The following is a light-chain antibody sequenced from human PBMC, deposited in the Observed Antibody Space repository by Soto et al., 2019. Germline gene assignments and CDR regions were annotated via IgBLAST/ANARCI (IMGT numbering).Light chain of an antibody. V-gene: IGLV2-14*03. CDR2: DVT. J-gene: IGLJ1*01. CDR3: SSHTSGSTRV. CDR1: SGDVGGYDY. Sequence: QSALTQPASVSGSPGQSIAISCTGTSGDVGGYDYVSWYQQHPDKAPKLMIYDVTKRPSWVSNRFAGSKSGNTASLTISGLQPDDEADYCCSSHTSGSTRVFGSGTKLTVL.